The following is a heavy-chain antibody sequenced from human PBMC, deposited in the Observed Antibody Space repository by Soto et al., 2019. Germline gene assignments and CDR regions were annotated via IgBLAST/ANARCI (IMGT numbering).Heavy chain of an antibody. Sequence: QVQLVQSGAEVKKPGSSVKVSCKASGGTFSSYAISWVRQAPGQGLEWMGGIIPIFGTANYAQKFQGRVTITADESTSTAYMALSSLRSEDTAVYYCARETEVAGTLPLFDLWGRGTLVTVSS. CDR2: IIPIFGTA. CDR3: ARETEVAGTLPLFDL. V-gene: IGHV1-69*01. J-gene: IGHJ2*01. CDR1: GGTFSSYA. D-gene: IGHD6-19*01.